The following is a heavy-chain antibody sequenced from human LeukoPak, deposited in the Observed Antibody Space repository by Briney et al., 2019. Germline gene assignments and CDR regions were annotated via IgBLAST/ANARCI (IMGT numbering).Heavy chain of an antibody. V-gene: IGHV4-39*07. J-gene: IGHJ3*02. CDR2: IYYSGST. CDR1: GGSISSSSYY. CDR3: ARGDIYHAFDI. Sequence: SETLSLTCTVSGGSISSSSYYWGWIRQPPGKGLEWIGSIYYSGSTYYNPSLKSRVTISVDTSKNQFSLKLSSVTAADTAVYYCARGDIYHAFDIWGQGTMVTVSS. D-gene: IGHD3-9*01.